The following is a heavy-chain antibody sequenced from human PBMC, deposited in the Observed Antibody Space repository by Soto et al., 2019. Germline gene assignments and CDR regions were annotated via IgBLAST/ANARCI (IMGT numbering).Heavy chain of an antibody. V-gene: IGHV1-69*02. D-gene: IGHD2-2*01. J-gene: IGHJ6*02. CDR2: IIPILGIA. CDR1: GGTFSSYT. CDR3: ARGLVVVPAAIPGGYYYGMDV. Sequence: QVQLVQSGAEVKKPGSSVKVSCKASGGTFSSYTISWVRQAPGQGLEWMGRIIPILGIANYAQKFQGRVTITADKSTSTAYMELSSLRSEDTAVYYCARGLVVVPAAIPGGYYYGMDVWGQGTTVTVSS.